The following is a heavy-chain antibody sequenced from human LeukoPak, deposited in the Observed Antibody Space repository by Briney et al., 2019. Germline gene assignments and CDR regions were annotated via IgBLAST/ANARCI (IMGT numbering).Heavy chain of an antibody. D-gene: IGHD3-10*01. CDR2: IYSGGTT. J-gene: IGHJ4*02. V-gene: IGHV3-53*01. CDR3: ARAIRYSDSGVYSQYYFDY. CDR1: GFNVISNY. Sequence: GGSLRLSCAASGFNVISNYMSWVRQAPGKGLEWVSVIYSGGTTYYAASMRDRFTISRDTSKNTLFLQLSSLRAEDTAVYYCARAIRYSDSGVYSQYYFDYWGQGTLVTSSS.